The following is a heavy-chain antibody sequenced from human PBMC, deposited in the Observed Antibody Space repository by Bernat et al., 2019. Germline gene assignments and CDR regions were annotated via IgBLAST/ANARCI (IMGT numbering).Heavy chain of an antibody. V-gene: IGHV3-30*18. D-gene: IGHD3-10*01. CDR1: GFTFSSYG. CDR2: ISSDGSNK. CDR3: AKDRGYYFDY. J-gene: IGHJ4*02. Sequence: QVQLVESGGGVVQPGRSLRLSCAASGFTFSSYGMHWVRQAPGKGLEWVAVISSDGSNKYYADSVKGRFTISRDNSKNTLYLQMNSLRAEDTAVYYCAKDRGYYFDYWGQGTLVTVSS.